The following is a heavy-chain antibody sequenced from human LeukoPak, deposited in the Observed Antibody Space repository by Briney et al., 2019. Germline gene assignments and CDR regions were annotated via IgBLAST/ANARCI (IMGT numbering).Heavy chain of an antibody. D-gene: IGHD4-17*01. CDR3: VHIGRTVTHYYYMDV. CDR1: GFSLSTSGVG. J-gene: IGHJ6*03. CDR2: IFWDDDK. V-gene: IGHV2-5*02. Sequence: SGPTLVKPTQTLTLTCTFSGFSLSTSGVGVVWIRQPPGKALEWLALIFWDDDKRYSPSLKTGLTITKDTSKHQVVLTMTNMDPVDTATYYCVHIGRTVTHYYYMDVWGKGTTVTVSS.